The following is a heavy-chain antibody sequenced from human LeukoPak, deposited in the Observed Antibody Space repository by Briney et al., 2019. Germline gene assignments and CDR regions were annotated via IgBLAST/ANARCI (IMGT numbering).Heavy chain of an antibody. V-gene: IGHV3-30*04. CDR1: GFTFSSYA. J-gene: IGHJ4*02. Sequence: GGSLRRSCAASGFTFSSYAMHWVRQAPGKGLEWVAVISYDGSNKYYADSVKGRFTISRDNSKNTLYLQMNSLRAEDTAVYYCARGANYYDSSGYSYNFDYWGQGTLVTVSS. CDR2: ISYDGSNK. D-gene: IGHD3-22*01. CDR3: ARGANYYDSSGYSYNFDY.